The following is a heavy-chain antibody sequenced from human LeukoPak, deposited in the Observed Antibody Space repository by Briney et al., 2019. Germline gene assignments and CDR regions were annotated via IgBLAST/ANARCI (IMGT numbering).Heavy chain of an antibody. V-gene: IGHV3-7*01. CDR2: IKHDGSEK. CDR3: ARDAGRKDDY. Sequence: GGSLRLSCAASGFGFSNFWMTWVRQAPGKGLEWVANIKHDGSEKYYVDSVKGRFTISRDNAKNSLYLQMNSLRAEDTAVYYCARDAGRKDDYWGQGTLVTVSS. CDR1: GFGFSNFW. J-gene: IGHJ4*02.